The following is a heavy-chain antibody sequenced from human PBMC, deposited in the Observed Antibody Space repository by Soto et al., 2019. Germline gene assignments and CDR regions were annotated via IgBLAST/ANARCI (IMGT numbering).Heavy chain of an antibody. J-gene: IGHJ4*02. CDR2: IIPLFGTA. Sequence: QVQLVQSGAEVKKPGSSVKVSCKASGGTFSTYDICWVRQAPGQGLEWMGGIIPLFGTANYAQKFQGRVTIIADESTRTAYMELRRLRSEDTAVYYCAINEGTDGYKFAYWGQGPLVTVSS. CDR3: AINEGTDGYKFAY. CDR1: GGTFSTYD. D-gene: IGHD5-12*01. V-gene: IGHV1-69*01.